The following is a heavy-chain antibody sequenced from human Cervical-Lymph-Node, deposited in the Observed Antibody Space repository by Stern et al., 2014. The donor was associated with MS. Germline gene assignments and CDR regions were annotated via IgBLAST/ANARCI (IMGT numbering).Heavy chain of an antibody. J-gene: IGHJ4*02. Sequence: QVQLVQSGAEVRKPGSSVKVSCKASGGTFSRYGISWVRLAHGQGIEWMGGIIPVVGTADYAEQFQSRVTITADGSTSTAYMELSSLTSADTAVYYCARGPYNRDFFEYWGQGTLVTVSS. CDR3: ARGPYNRDFFEY. D-gene: IGHD1-1*01. CDR2: IIPVVGTA. CDR1: GGTFSRYG. V-gene: IGHV1-69*01.